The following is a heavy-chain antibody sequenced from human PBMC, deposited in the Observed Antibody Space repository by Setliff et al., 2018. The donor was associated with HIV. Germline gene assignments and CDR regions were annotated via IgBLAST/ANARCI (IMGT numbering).Heavy chain of an antibody. Sequence: GGSLRLSCAASGFTFDDYAMHWVRQAPGKGLEWVSSISSSGNTRYYADSVKGRFTISRDNAKNSLYLQMNSLRGEDTAVYYCARDDSNGNTDAFDIWGQGTTVTVSS. V-gene: IGHV3-48*01. CDR3: ARDDSNGNTDAFDI. CDR1: GFTFDDYA. J-gene: IGHJ3*02. CDR2: ISSSGNTR. D-gene: IGHD5-18*01.